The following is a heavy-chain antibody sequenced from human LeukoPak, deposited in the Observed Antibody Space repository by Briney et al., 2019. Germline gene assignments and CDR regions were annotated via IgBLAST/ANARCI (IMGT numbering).Heavy chain of an antibody. CDR3: ARERSDWSFDY. D-gene: IGHD3-9*01. V-gene: IGHV3-30*03. Sequence: GGSLRLSCAASGFTFSSYGMHWVRQAPGKRLEWVAIISYDGNNKYYVDSVKGRFTISRDNSKNTLYLQMNSLRTEDTAVYYCARERSDWSFDYWGQGTLVTVSS. J-gene: IGHJ4*02. CDR2: ISYDGNNK. CDR1: GFTFSSYG.